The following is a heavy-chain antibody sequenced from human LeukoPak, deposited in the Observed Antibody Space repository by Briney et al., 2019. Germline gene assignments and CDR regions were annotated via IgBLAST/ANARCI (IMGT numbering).Heavy chain of an antibody. J-gene: IGHJ4*02. CDR2: IRYDGSNK. Sequence: GGSLRLSCAASGFTFSSYGMYWVRQAPGKGLEWVAFIRYDGSNKYYADSVKGRFTVSRDNSKNTLYLQMNSLRAEDTAVYYCAKDFKLLGYSYGYSNYWGQGTLVTVSS. CDR3: AKDFKLLGYSYGYSNY. CDR1: GFTFSSYG. V-gene: IGHV3-30*02. D-gene: IGHD5-18*01.